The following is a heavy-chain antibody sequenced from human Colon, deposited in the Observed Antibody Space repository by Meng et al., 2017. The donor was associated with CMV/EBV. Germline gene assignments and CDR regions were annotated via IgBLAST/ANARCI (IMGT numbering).Heavy chain of an antibody. V-gene: IGHV3-9*01. CDR2: ISWNSGSM. D-gene: IGHD5-18*01. CDR1: GFSFTSHT. Sequence: SLKISCAASGFSFTSHTVNWVRQAPGKGLEWVSAISWNSGSMAYADSVKGRFTISRDNAKNSLYLQMNSLRAEDTAFYYCAKGGAYSYGRNWFDPWGQGTLVTVSS. J-gene: IGHJ5*02. CDR3: AKGGAYSYGRNWFDP.